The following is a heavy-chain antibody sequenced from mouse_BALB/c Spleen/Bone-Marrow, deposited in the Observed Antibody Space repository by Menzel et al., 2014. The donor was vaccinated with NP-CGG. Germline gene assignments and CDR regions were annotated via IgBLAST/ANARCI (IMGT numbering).Heavy chain of an antibody. CDR1: GFDFSRYW. CDR2: INPDSITI. CDR3: AKTYYYGYVAY. V-gene: IGHV4-1*02. J-gene: IGHJ3*01. D-gene: IGHD1-2*01. Sequence: EVHLVESGGGLVQPGGSLKLSCAASGFDFSRYWMTWVRQAPGKGLEWIGEINPDSITINYTPSLKDKFIISRDNAKNTLYLQMSKVRSEDTALYYCAKTYYYGYVAYWGQGTLVTVSA.